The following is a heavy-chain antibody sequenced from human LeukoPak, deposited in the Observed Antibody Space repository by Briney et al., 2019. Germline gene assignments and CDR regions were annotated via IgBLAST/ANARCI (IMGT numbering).Heavy chain of an antibody. CDR3: TRDQVVPAAIWDFDYYGMDV. V-gene: IGHV3-49*04. CDR1: GFTFGDYA. Sequence: GGSLRLSGTASGFTFGDYAMSWVRQAPGKGLEWVGFIRSKAYGGTTEYAASVKGRFTISRDDSKSIAYLQMNSLKTEDTAVYYCTRDQVVPAAIWDFDYYGMDVWGKGTTVTVSS. CDR2: IRSKAYGGTT. J-gene: IGHJ6*04. D-gene: IGHD2-2*02.